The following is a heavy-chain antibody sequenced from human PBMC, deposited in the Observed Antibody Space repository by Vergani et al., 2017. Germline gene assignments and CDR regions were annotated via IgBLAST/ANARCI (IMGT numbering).Heavy chain of an antibody. Sequence: QVQLQESGPGVVKPSQTLSLTCTVSGVSINDSDSYWTWIRQSPGKGLEWIGYIYHSGSPFYNPSLKSRFTISIDTSRNRFSLRLPSVTAADTAVYFCARDRDLSTVDCWHQGTLVTVSS. CDR1: GVSINDSDSY. V-gene: IGHV4-30-4*08. J-gene: IGHJ4*02. CDR3: ARDRDLSTVDC. D-gene: IGHD3-16*02. CDR2: IYHSGSP.